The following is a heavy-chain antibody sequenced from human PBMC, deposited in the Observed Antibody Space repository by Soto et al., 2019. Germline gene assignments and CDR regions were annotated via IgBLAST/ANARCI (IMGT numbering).Heavy chain of an antibody. CDR3: ARGGFITGTDNWFDP. V-gene: IGHV1-69*13. Sequence: SVKVSCKASGGTFSSYAISWVRQAPGQGLEWMGGIIPIFGTANYAQKFQGRVTITADESTSTAYMELSSLRSEDTAVYYCARGGFITGTDNWFDPWGQGTLVTVSS. CDR2: IIPIFGTA. D-gene: IGHD1-20*01. J-gene: IGHJ5*02. CDR1: GGTFSSYA.